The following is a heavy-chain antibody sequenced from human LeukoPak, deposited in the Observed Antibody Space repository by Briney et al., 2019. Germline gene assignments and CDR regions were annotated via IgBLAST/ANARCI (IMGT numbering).Heavy chain of an antibody. D-gene: IGHD2-2*02. CDR2: IYYSGST. CDR3: ARGLYSSSGYTAFDI. V-gene: IGHV4-59*01. Sequence: SETLCLTCTASGGSISTYFWNWIRQPPGKGLEWVGYIYYSGSTDYNPSLKSRVTISVDTSNNHFSLRLSSVTAADTAVYYCARGLYSSSGYTAFDIWGQGTMVTVSS. CDR1: GGSISTYF. J-gene: IGHJ3*02.